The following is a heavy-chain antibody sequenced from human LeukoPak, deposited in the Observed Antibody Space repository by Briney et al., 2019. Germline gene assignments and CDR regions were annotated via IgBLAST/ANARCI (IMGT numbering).Heavy chain of an antibody. CDR3: AKWDSSGFWSGYTYYFDY. D-gene: IGHD3-3*01. V-gene: IGHV3-21*01. Sequence: GGSQRLSCAASGFTFSTYSMNWVRQAPGKGLEWVSSISSSSSYIYYADSVKGRFTISRDNAKNSLYLQMNSLRAEDTAVYYCAKWDSSGFWSGYTYYFDYWGQGTLVTVSS. CDR1: GFTFSTYS. J-gene: IGHJ4*02. CDR2: ISSSSSYI.